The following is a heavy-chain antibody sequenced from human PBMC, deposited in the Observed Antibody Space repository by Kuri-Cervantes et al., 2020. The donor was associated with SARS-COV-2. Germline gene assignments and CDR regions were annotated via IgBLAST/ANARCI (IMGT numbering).Heavy chain of an antibody. J-gene: IGHJ4*02. CDR1: GFTFSCYW. CDR2: IKQDGSEK. D-gene: IGHD4-17*01. V-gene: IGHV3-7*05. CDR3: ARDGRAVTSPRSDY. Sequence: GESLKISCAASGFTFSCYWMSWVRQAPGKGLEWGANIKQDGSEKYYVDSVKGRFTISRDHAKNSLYLQMNSLRAEDTAVYYCARDGRAVTSPRSDYWGQGTLVTVSS.